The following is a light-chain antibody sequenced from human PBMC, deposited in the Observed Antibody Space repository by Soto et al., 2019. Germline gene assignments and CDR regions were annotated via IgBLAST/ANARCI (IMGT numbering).Light chain of an antibody. CDR1: SNNIGNYNL. CDR2: ESS. V-gene: IGLV2-23*03. J-gene: IGLJ3*02. CDR3: CSSSASGSTFAVL. Sequence: QSVLTQPASVSGSPGQAITISCTGTSNNIGNYNLVSWYQLHPGKAPRLMIYESSQRPSGVSDRFSGSKSGNTASLTISGLQADDEADYYCCSSSASGSTFAVLFGGGTKLTVL.